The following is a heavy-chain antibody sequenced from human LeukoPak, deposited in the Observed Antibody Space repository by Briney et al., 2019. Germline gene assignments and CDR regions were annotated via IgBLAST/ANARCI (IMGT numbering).Heavy chain of an antibody. CDR3: ARETYYYDSSGYYATSYYYYYGMDV. CDR2: IYTSGST. V-gene: IGHV4-4*07. D-gene: IGHD3-22*01. Sequence: KPSETLSLTCAVYGGSFNAYYWSWNRQPAGKGLEWIGRIYTSGSTNYNPSLKSRVTMSVDTSKNQFSLKLSSVTAADTAVYYCARETYYYDSSGYYATSYYYYYGMDVWGQGTTVTVSS. CDR1: GGSFNAYY. J-gene: IGHJ6*02.